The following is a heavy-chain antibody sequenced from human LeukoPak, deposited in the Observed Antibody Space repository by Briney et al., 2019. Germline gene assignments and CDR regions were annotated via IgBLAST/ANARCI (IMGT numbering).Heavy chain of an antibody. CDR3: ARARSDYNEDFDY. J-gene: IGHJ4*02. Sequence: SETLSLTCTVSGGSVSRSGHCWGWIRQPPGKGLEWIGSIYYSRRTYYNPSLKSRVTISVDTSKNQFSLKVSSVTAADTAVYYCARARSDYNEDFDYWGQGTLVAVSS. D-gene: IGHD4-17*01. CDR1: GGSVSRSGHC. CDR2: IYYSRRT. V-gene: IGHV4-39*07.